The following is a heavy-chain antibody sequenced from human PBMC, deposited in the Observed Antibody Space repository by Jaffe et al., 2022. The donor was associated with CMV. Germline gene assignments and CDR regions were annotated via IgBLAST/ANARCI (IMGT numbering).Heavy chain of an antibody. V-gene: IGHV4-34*01. Sequence: QMQLQQWGAGLLKPSETLSLTCAVYGDSFSTYYWTWIRQPPGKGLDWIGEINHSGNTNYNPSLKSRVTISIDTSKNQFSLRLYYVTAADTAVYYCARLSRGVPAAMDYWGQGTLVTVSS. CDR1: GDSFSTYY. CDR2: INHSGNT. J-gene: IGHJ4*02. D-gene: IGHD2-2*01. CDR3: ARLSRGVPAAMDY.